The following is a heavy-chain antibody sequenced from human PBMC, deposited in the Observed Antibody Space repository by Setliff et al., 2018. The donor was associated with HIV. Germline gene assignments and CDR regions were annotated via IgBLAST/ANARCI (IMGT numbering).Heavy chain of an antibody. J-gene: IGHJ6*03. CDR3: ARVPVSSYYYYMDV. CDR2: ISASTVNT. Sequence: ASVKVSCKASGYTFINYHITWVRQAPGQGLEWVGSISASTVNTNYTQGRVTMTTDISTSTAYMELRSLRSADTAVYYRARVPVSSYYYYMDVWGKGTTVTVSS. D-gene: IGHD3-10*01. CDR1: GYTFINYH. V-gene: IGHV1-18*01.